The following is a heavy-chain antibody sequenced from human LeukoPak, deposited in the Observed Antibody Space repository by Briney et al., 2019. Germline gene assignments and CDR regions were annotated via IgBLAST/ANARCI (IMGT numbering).Heavy chain of an antibody. CDR1: GFTFSSYG. D-gene: IGHD2-2*01. CDR3: ARVGVPQYAFDI. CDR2: ISYDGSNK. J-gene: IGHJ3*02. Sequence: GSLRLSCAASGFTFSSYGMHWVRQAPGKGLEWVAVISYDGSNKYYADSVKGRFTISRDNSKNTLYLQMNSLRAEDTAVYSCARVGVPQYAFDIWGQGTWVTVSS. V-gene: IGHV3-30*03.